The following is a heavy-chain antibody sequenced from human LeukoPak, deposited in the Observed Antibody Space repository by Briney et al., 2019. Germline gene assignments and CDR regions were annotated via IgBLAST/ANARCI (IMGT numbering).Heavy chain of an antibody. CDR1: GFTFTKYA. Sequence: GGTLRLSCAAPGFTFTKYAMSWVRQAAGKGLELDSAIDGSGTKTFYAESVKGRFTISRDNSNNLLFLQMDSLRAEDTAMYYCAKTNYYDTTDDKPYTTHFDYWGQGALVTVSS. V-gene: IGHV3-23*01. CDR2: IDGSGTKT. CDR3: AKTNYYDTTDDKPYTTHFDY. D-gene: IGHD3-22*01. J-gene: IGHJ4*02.